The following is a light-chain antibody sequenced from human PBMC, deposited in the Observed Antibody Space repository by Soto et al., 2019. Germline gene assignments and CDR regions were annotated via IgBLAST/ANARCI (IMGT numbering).Light chain of an antibody. CDR2: GSS. V-gene: IGKV3-20*01. CDR3: QQPDA. CDR1: QSLTSNS. J-gene: IGKJ5*01. Sequence: EIVLTQSPGTLSLSPWERATLSCRASQSLTSNSLAWYQQKPGQAPSLLIYGSSSRATGAPDRFSGSGSGTDFTLTISSLEPEDFAVYYCQQPDAFGQGTRWRL.